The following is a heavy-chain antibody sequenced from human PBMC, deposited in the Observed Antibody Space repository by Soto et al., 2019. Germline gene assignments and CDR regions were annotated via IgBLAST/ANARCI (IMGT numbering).Heavy chain of an antibody. Sequence: QLQLQESGSGLVRPSQTLSLTCAVSGGSISSGGYSWNWIRQPPGKGLEWIGDIYHSGSTHYNPSLQSRVTRSVDKSTNHFSLKLSSVTASNTAVDYCAIDQLEGNWFDPWGQGTLLTVSS. CDR3: AIDQLEGNWFDP. CDR2: IYHSGST. J-gene: IGHJ5*02. CDR1: GGSISSGGYS. D-gene: IGHD1-1*01. V-gene: IGHV4-30-2*01.